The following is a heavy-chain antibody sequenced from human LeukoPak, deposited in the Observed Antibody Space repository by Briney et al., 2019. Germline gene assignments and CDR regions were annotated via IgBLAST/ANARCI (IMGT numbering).Heavy chain of an antibody. V-gene: IGHV4-59*12. CDR3: ARGPYNTAAQFNYYYYYGMDV. CDR2: IYYSGST. CDR1: GGSISSYY. Sequence: SETLSLTCTVSGGSISSYYWSWIRQPPGKGLEWIGYIYYSGSTNYNPSLKSRVTISVDTSKNQFSLKLSSVTAADTAVYCCARGPYNTAAQFNYYYYYGMDVWGQGTTVTVSS. D-gene: IGHD5-18*01. J-gene: IGHJ6*02.